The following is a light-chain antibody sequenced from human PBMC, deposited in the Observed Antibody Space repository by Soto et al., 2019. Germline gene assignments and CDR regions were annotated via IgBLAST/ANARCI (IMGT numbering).Light chain of an antibody. CDR2: EVN. Sequence: QSALTQPPSASGSPGQSVTISCTGTSSDVGGYNYVSWYQQHPGKAPKLMIYEVNKRPSGVPDRFSGSKSGNTASLTISGLHAEDEADYYCNSYAGSDNFDFGTGTKVTVL. J-gene: IGLJ1*01. V-gene: IGLV2-8*01. CDR3: NSYAGSDNFD. CDR1: SSDVGGYNY.